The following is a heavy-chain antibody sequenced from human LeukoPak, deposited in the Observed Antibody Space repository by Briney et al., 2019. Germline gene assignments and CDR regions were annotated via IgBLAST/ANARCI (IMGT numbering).Heavy chain of an antibody. CDR2: MRILSGII. CDR3: AREFEYSTSGAGY. J-gene: IGHJ4*02. D-gene: IGHD6-6*01. CDR1: GFPFSGYS. Sequence: GGSLRLSXAGSGFPFSGYSMNWVRQTPGKGLEWVSSMRILSGIIYYAESVKGRFTVSRDNAKNLLHLQMNSLRVEDTAIYYCAREFEYSTSGAGYWGQGTLVTVSS. V-gene: IGHV3-21*01.